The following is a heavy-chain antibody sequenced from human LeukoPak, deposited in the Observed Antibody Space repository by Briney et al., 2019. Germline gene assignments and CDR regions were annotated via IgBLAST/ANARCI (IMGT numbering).Heavy chain of an antibody. CDR2: IYDNESA. V-gene: IGHV4-59*11. CDR1: GVSINGHY. J-gene: IGHJ6*03. D-gene: IGHD3-3*01. CDR3: ARVLQNYYHLDV. Sequence: SETLSLTCTVSGVSINGHYWSWIRQPPGKGLEWIGFIYDNESANYKSSLESRVTMTVDTSKNQVSMKLNSVTAADTAVYYCARVLQNYYHLDVWGEGTTVTVSS.